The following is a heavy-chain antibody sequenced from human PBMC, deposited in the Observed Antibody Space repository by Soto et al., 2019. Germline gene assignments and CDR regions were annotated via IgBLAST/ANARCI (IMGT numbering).Heavy chain of an antibody. CDR1: GYTFTSYA. D-gene: IGHD5-18*01. Sequence: GASVKVSCKASGYTFTSYAMHWVRQAPGQRLEWMGWINAGNGNTKYSQKFQGRVTITRDTSASTAYMELSSLRSEDTAVYYCARGAQPPPGGYSYGYYFDYWGQGTLVTVSS. CDR3: ARGAQPPPGGYSYGYYFDY. J-gene: IGHJ4*02. V-gene: IGHV1-3*01. CDR2: INAGNGNT.